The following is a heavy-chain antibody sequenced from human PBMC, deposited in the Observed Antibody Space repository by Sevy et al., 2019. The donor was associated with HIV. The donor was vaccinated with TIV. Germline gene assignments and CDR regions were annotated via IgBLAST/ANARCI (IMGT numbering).Heavy chain of an antibody. CDR3: ATNSRYFSGSTFYSAEGLFDP. J-gene: IGHJ5*02. V-gene: IGHV1-24*01. Sequence: ASVKVSCKVSGYTLTELSMHWVRQAPGKGLEWMGGFDPEDGETVYAQMFQGRVTVTEDTSTDTAYMELSSLRSEETAVYYCATNSRYFSGSTFYSAEGLFDPWGQGTLVTVSS. CDR1: GYTLTELS. CDR2: FDPEDGET. D-gene: IGHD2-15*01.